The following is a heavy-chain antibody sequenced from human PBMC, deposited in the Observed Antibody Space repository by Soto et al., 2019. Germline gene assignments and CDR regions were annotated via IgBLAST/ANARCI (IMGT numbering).Heavy chain of an antibody. V-gene: IGHV1-18*01. D-gene: IGHD1-1*01. CDR2: ISAHNGNT. CDR3: ARGRYGDY. J-gene: IGHJ4*02. CDR1: GYTFTSYG. Sequence: QVHLVQSGAEVKKPGASVKVSCKASGYTFTSYGITWVRQAPGQGLEWMGWISAHNGNTDYVQKLQGRVIVTRDTSTSTAYIELRSLRSDDTAVYYCARGRYGDYWGQGALVTVSS.